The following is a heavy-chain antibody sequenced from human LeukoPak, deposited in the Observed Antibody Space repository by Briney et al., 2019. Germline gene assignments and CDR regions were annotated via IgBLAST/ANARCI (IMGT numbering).Heavy chain of an antibody. CDR3: ARESSSYTYRSLDY. V-gene: IGHV4-4*07. CDR1: GGSFSGYY. D-gene: IGHD2-2*02. J-gene: IGHJ4*02. CDR2: IYASGST. Sequence: PAETLSLTCAVYGGSFSGYYWSWIRQPAGKGLEWIGRIYASGSTNYNPSLKSRVTMSVDTSKNQFFLKVSSVIVADTAVYYCARESSSYTYRSLDYWGQGTLVTVSS.